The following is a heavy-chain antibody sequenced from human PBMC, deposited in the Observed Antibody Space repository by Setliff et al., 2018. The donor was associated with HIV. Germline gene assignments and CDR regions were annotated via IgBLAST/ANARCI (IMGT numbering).Heavy chain of an antibody. D-gene: IGHD2-15*01. J-gene: IGHJ5*02. CDR2: INQSGST. CDR1: GGAFSGSY. CDR3: ARSSLYCSGGGCHLTWFDP. V-gene: IGHV4-34*01. Sequence: SETLSLTCAVYGGAFSGSYWSWIRQPPGKGLEWIGEINQSGSTNYNPSLKSRVAMSVDTFKNQFSLKLRSVTAADTAVYYCARSSLYCSGGGCHLTWFDPWGQGVKGTVSA.